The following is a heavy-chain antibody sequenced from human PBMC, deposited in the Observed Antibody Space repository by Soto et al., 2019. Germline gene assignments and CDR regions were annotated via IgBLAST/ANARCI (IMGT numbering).Heavy chain of an antibody. V-gene: IGHV3-23*01. CDR1: GLTFSTYG. Sequence: GRSLRLSCAASGLTFSTYGINWVRQAPGKRLEWISVILASGDISYYADSVKGRFTITRDNSTNTLYLQINSLRVEDTAVYYCAKGGLNWFDPWGQGTLVTVSS. CDR3: AKGGLNWFDP. CDR2: ILASGDIS. J-gene: IGHJ5*02.